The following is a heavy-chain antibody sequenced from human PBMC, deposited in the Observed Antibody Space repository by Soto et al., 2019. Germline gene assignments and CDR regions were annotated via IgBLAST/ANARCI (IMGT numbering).Heavy chain of an antibody. CDR3: AREKASFRAILG. CDR2: IYYSGST. J-gene: IGHJ4*02. V-gene: IGHV4-30-4*01. CDR1: GGSISSGDYY. Sequence: QVQLQESGPGLVMPSQTLSLTCTVFGGSISSGDYYWSWIRQPPGKGLEWIGYIYYSGSTYYNPSLKSRVTISVDTSKNQFSLKLSSVTAADTAVYYCAREKASFRAILGWGQGTLVTVSS.